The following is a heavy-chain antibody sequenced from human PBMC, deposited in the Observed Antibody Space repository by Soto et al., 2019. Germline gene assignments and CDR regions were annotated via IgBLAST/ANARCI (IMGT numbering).Heavy chain of an antibody. D-gene: IGHD3-22*01. J-gene: IGHJ4*02. CDR3: AKSVQMDAGAKDYYDV. Sequence: SVKVSCKASGGTFITFGISWVRQAPGQGLEWMGGIIPFFGTARYSQKFEDRITITADESTSTVYMDLRSLTSEDTAIYYCAKSVQMDAGAKDYYDVWGQGALVAVSS. V-gene: IGHV1-69*13. CDR2: IIPFFGTA. CDR1: GGTFITFG.